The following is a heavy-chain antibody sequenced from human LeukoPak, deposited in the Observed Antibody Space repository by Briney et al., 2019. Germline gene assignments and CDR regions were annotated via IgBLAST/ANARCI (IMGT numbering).Heavy chain of an antibody. V-gene: IGHV3-30-3*01. CDR1: GFTFSSYE. CDR3: ARAPGGYYPLFDY. D-gene: IGHD3-22*01. Sequence: PGGSLRLSCTASGFTFSSYEMNWVRQAPGKGLEWVAVISYDGSNKYYADSVKGRFTISRDNSKNTLYLQMNSLRAEDTAVYYCARAPGGYYPLFDYWGQGTLVTVSS. J-gene: IGHJ4*02. CDR2: ISYDGSNK.